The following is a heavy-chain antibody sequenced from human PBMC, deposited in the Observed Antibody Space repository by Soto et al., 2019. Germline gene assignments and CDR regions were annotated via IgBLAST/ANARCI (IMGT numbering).Heavy chain of an antibody. J-gene: IGHJ5*02. D-gene: IGHD3-16*01. CDR2: VYHNENT. CDR1: GGSINDFAYY. CDR3: ARRERYYGSPGWFDP. V-gene: IGHV4-39*01. Sequence: PSETLSLTCTVSGGSINDFAYYWGWIRQAPGKGLEWIGTVYHNENTYYNPSLKSRITISVDTAKNQFSLNLRSVTAADTAIYFCARRERYYGSPGWFDPWGQGILVTVSS.